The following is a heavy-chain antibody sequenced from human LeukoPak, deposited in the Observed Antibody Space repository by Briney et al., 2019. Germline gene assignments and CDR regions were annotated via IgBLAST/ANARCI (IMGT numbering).Heavy chain of an antibody. D-gene: IGHD6-13*01. V-gene: IGHV3-11*01. CDR3: ARDARQQLVERFDY. CDR2: ISSSGSTI. Sequence: PGGSLRLSCAASGFTFSDYYMSWIRQAPGKGLEWVSYISSSGSTIYYADSVKGRFTISRDNAKNSLCLQMNSLRAEDTAVYYCARDARQQLVERFDYWGQGTLVTVSS. J-gene: IGHJ4*02. CDR1: GFTFSDYY.